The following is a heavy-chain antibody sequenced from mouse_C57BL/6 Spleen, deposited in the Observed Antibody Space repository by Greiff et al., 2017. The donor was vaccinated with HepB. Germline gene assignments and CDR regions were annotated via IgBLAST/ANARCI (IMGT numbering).Heavy chain of an antibody. CDR3: AREDYGSSYGYFDV. J-gene: IGHJ1*03. Sequence: QVQLKESGPELVKPGASVKISCKASGYAFSSSWMNWVKQRPGKGLEWIGRIYPGDGDTNYNGKFKGKATLTADKSSSTAYMQLSSLTSEDSAVYVCAREDYGSSYGYFDVWGTGTTVTVSS. V-gene: IGHV1-82*01. CDR1: GYAFSSSW. D-gene: IGHD1-1*01. CDR2: IYPGDGDT.